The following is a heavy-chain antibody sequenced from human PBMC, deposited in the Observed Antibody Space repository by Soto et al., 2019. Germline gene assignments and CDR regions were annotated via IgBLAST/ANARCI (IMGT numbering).Heavy chain of an antibody. CDR1: GFTFSSYW. CDR3: ARDSSVPAARLGYYYYYYMDV. Sequence: GGSLRLSCAASGFTFSSYWMSWVRQAPGKGLEWVANIKQDGSEKYYVDSVKGRFTISRDNAKNSLYLQMNSLRAEDTAVYYCARDSSVPAARLGYYYYYYMDVWGKGTTVTVSS. V-gene: IGHV3-7*01. D-gene: IGHD2-2*01. J-gene: IGHJ6*03. CDR2: IKQDGSEK.